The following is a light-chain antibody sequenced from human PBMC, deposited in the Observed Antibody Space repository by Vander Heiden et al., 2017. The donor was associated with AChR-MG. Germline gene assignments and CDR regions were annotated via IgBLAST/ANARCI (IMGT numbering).Light chain of an antibody. Sequence: QSVLTQPPSTSGTPGQRVTIPCSGSSSTIGSNFVYWYQKLPGTAPKLLIYRNNQRPSGVPDRFSGSKSGTSASLAISGLRSEDEADYYCAAWDYSLSGYVIFGGGTKLTVL. CDR2: RNN. J-gene: IGLJ2*01. CDR1: SSTIGSNF. V-gene: IGLV1-47*01. CDR3: AAWDYSLSGYVI.